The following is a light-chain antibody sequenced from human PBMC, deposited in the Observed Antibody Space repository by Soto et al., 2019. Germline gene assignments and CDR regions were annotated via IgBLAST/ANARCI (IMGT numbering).Light chain of an antibody. CDR2: EVS. Sequence: QSALTQPASVSESPGQSITISCTGTSSDVGDYNYVSWYQQHPGKAPKLMIYEVSHRLSGVSNRFSGSKSGYTASLTISGLQDEDEADYYCSSYISNSIVVFGGGTKLTVL. V-gene: IGLV2-14*01. J-gene: IGLJ2*01. CDR1: SSDVGDYNY. CDR3: SSYISNSIVV.